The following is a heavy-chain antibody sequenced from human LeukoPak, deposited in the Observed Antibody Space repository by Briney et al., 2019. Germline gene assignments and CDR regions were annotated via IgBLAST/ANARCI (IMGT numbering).Heavy chain of an antibody. D-gene: IGHD3-22*01. J-gene: IGHJ4*02. CDR1: GFSFSSYW. CDR2: ISSSGSFI. CDR3: AREPYYHDSSGYISDC. Sequence: GGSLRLSCAASGFSFSSYWMHWVRQAPGKGPEWVSYISSSGSFIYYADSVKGRFTISRDNAKNSLYLQMNSLRAEDTAVYYCAREPYYHDSSGYISDCWGQGTLVTVSS. V-gene: IGHV3-21*05.